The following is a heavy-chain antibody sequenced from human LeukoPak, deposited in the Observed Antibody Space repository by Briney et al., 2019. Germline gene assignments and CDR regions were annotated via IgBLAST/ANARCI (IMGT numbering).Heavy chain of an antibody. J-gene: IGHJ5*02. CDR2: ISYAGTSK. CDR3: ARDETAVAGPGWFDP. CDR1: GFTFSKYA. Sequence: PGGSLRLSCAASGFTFSKYAMHWVRQAPGKGLEWVAVISYAGTSKYYADSVKGRFTISRDNSKNTLLFLQMNSLRAEDTAVCYCARDETAVAGPGWFDPWGQGTLVTVSS. V-gene: IGHV3-30*04. D-gene: IGHD6-19*01.